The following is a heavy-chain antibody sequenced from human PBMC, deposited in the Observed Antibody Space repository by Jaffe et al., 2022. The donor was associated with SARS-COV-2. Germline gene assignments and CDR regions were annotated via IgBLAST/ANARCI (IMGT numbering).Heavy chain of an antibody. Sequence: QVQLVQSGAEVKKPGASVKVSCKASGYTFTGYYMHWVRQAPGQGLEWMGRINPNSGGTNYAQKFQGRVTMTRDTSISTAYMELSRLRSDDTAVYYCARSYSSSWYISYYFDYWGQGTLVTVSS. D-gene: IGHD6-13*01. CDR1: GYTFTGYY. CDR3: ARSYSSSWYISYYFDY. CDR2: INPNSGGT. V-gene: IGHV1-2*06. J-gene: IGHJ4*02.